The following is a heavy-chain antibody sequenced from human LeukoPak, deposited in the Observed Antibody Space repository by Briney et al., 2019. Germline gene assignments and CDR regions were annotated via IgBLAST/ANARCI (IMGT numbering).Heavy chain of an antibody. CDR3: ARGEGDFWSGLEGMDV. Sequence: PSETLSLTCTVSGGSISSSSYYWGWIRQPPGKGLEWIGEINHSGSTNYNPSLKSRVTISVDTSKNQFSLKLSSVTAADTAVYYCARGEGDFWSGLEGMDVWGQGTTVTVSS. CDR1: GGSISSSSYY. J-gene: IGHJ6*02. V-gene: IGHV4-39*07. D-gene: IGHD3-3*01. CDR2: INHSGST.